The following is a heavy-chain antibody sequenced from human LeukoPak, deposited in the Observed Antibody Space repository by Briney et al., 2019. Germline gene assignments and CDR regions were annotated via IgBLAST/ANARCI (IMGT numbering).Heavy chain of an antibody. CDR1: GYTFTGYY. V-gene: IGHV1-2*02. D-gene: IGHD4-23*01. Sequence: ASVKVSCKASGYTFTGYYMHWVRQAPGQGLEWMGWINPNSGGTNYAQKFQGRVTMTRDTSISTAYVELSRLRSDDTAVYYCARANSLGNPLDYWGQGTLVTVSS. CDR2: INPNSGGT. J-gene: IGHJ4*02. CDR3: ARANSLGNPLDY.